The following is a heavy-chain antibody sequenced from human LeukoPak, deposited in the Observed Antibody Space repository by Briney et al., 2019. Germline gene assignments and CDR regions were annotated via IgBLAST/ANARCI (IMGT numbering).Heavy chain of an antibody. J-gene: IGHJ5*02. CDR2: MHYDGRNI. CDR3: AKVTMGDVLFDP. V-gene: IGHV3-30*02. D-gene: IGHD3-16*01. Sequence: GGSLRLSCAMSGFTLTSTGMHWVRQAPGKGLEWVAFMHYDGRNILYADSVKGRFSISTDNSKNMVYLQMSSLRAEDTAVYYCAKVTMGDVLFDPWGQRTLVTVSS. CDR1: GFTLTSTG.